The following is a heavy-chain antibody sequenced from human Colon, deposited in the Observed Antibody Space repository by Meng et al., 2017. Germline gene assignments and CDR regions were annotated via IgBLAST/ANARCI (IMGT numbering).Heavy chain of an antibody. Sequence: ASVKVSCKASGYTFTGYYMHWVRQAPGQGLEWMGRINPNSGGTNYAQNFQGRVTMTRDTSISTAYMELSSLRSDDTALYYCARVKGSSGSDAFDIWGQGTAVTVSS. D-gene: IGHD3-22*01. J-gene: IGHJ3*02. V-gene: IGHV1-2*06. CDR2: INPNSGGT. CDR1: GYTFTGYY. CDR3: ARVKGSSGSDAFDI.